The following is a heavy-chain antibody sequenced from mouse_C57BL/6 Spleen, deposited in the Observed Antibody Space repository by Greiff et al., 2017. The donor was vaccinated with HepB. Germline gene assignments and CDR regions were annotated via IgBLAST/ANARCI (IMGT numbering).Heavy chain of an antibody. CDR2: ISYSGST. V-gene: IGHV3-8*01. CDR1: GYSLPSDS. CDR3: ARGIYYDYGDWYFDV. J-gene: IGHJ1*03. D-gene: IGHD2-4*01. Sequence: VPLQESGPGLAPPSPPLSLPCSVTGYSLPSDSWTWIRTFPGNKLEYMGYISYSGSTYYNPSLKSRISITRDTSKNQYYLQLNSVTTEDTATYYCARGIYYDYGDWYFDVWGTGTTVTVSS.